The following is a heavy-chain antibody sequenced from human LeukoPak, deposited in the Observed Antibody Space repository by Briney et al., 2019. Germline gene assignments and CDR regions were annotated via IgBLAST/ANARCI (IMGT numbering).Heavy chain of an antibody. V-gene: IGHV3-23*01. D-gene: IGHD2-8*02. CDR1: GFTFSNHA. J-gene: IGHJ5*02. CDR2: ISADAVDT. CDR3: AKDVWWSVS. Sequence: GGSLRLPCVASGFTFSNHAMTWVRQAPGKGLEWVSAISADAVDTFYAPSVEGRFTISRDNSKNTMYLQINSLRAEDTAIYYCAKDVWWSVSWGQGTLVTVSS.